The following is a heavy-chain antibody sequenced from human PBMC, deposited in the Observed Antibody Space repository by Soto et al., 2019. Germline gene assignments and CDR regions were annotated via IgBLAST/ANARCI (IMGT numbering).Heavy chain of an antibody. J-gene: IGHJ5*02. Sequence: AEAQKISSITCGYRSTSYWISGVRELPDKSLEWNRNICPSDSETRYSPSFQGQVTISADRATSTVFLQCASRKASGTAVSFCDTKDNSCYFNWFDVWGQGTLVTVSS. V-gene: IGHV5-51*01. CDR3: DTKDNSCYFNWFDV. D-gene: IGHD2-15*01. CDR2: ICPSDSET. CDR1: GYRSTSYW.